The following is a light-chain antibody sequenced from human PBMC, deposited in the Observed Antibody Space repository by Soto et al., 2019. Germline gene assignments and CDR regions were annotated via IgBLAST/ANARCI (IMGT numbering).Light chain of an antibody. CDR3: QHCHDMPLT. CDR1: HDISNY. J-gene: IGKJ4*01. V-gene: IGKV1-33*01. Sequence: IQLTQSPSSLSASIGDRVTISCQASHDISNYLNWYQQRPAKAPKLLIYDASTLETGVPSRFRGSGYGTDFTLTITSLQPGDIATYYCQHCHDMPLTFGGGTKVDIK. CDR2: DAS.